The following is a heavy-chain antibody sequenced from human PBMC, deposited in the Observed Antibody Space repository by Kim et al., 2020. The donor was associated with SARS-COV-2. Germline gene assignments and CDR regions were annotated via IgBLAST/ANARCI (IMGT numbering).Heavy chain of an antibody. J-gene: IGHJ4*02. D-gene: IGHD3-10*01. CDR3: TTETMVRGANPGIFDY. Sequence: PVKGRFTISRDDSKNTLYLQMNSLKTEDTAVYYCTTETMVRGANPGIFDYWGQGTLVTVSS. V-gene: IGHV3-15*01.